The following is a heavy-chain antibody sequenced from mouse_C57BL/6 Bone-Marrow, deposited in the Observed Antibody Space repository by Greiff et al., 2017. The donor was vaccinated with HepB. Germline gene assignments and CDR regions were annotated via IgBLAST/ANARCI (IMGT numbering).Heavy chain of an antibody. Sequence: QVQLKQSGPGLVQPSQSLSITCTVSGFSLTSYGVHWVRQSPGKGLEWLGVIWSGGSTDYNAAFISRLSISKDNSKSQVFFKMNSLQADDTAIYYCARNRGYYGSSSFAYWGQGTLVTVSA. J-gene: IGHJ3*01. CDR3: ARNRGYYGSSSFAY. D-gene: IGHD1-1*01. CDR2: IWSGGST. CDR1: GFSLTSYG. V-gene: IGHV2-2*01.